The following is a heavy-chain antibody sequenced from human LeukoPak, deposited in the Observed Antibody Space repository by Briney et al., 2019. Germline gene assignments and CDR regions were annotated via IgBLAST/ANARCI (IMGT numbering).Heavy chain of an antibody. CDR3: ARLAYKGDWDFYYYYYMDV. D-gene: IGHD2-21*02. V-gene: IGHV4-39*07. Sequence: SETLSLTCTVSGGSISSSRYYWGWIRQPPGKGLEWIGSIYYSGSTYYNPSLKSRVTISVDTSKNQFSLKLSSVTAADTAVYYCARLAYKGDWDFYYYYYMDVWGKGTTVTVSS. J-gene: IGHJ6*03. CDR2: IYYSGST. CDR1: GGSISSSRYY.